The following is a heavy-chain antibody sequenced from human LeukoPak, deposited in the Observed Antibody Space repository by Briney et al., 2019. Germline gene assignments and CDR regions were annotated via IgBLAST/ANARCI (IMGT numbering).Heavy chain of an antibody. J-gene: IGHJ6*04. CDR2: IKSTTAGGAI. CDR3: ASLFGSGWRYFSYMDV. CDR1: GFTFSDAW. V-gene: IGHV3-15*01. D-gene: IGHD6-19*01. Sequence: PGGSLRLSCAASGFTFSDAWMSWVRQAPGKGLEWVGRIKSTTAGGAIHYAAPVRGRFTISRDDSKNTLYLQMSSLETEDTAVYYCASLFGSGWRYFSYMDVWGRGTTVTVSS.